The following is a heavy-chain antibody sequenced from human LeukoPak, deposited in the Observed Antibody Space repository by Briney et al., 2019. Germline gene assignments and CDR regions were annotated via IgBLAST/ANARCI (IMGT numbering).Heavy chain of an antibody. J-gene: IGHJ6*03. CDR2: VNPSGST. D-gene: IGHD3-3*01. Sequence: SETLSLTCAVYGGSFSGYHWSWIRQPPGKGLEWIGEVNPSGSTSHNSSLKSRVTISVDTSKNQFSLKLGSATAADTAVYYCARGVGDDFWGDYYYYMDVWGKGTTVTVSS. CDR3: ARGVGDDFWGDYYYYMDV. CDR1: GGSFSGYH. V-gene: IGHV4-34*01.